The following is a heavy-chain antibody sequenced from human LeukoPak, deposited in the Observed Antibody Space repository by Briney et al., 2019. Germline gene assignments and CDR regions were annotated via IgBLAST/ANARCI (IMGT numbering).Heavy chain of an antibody. CDR2: ISSSSSYI. CDR3: ARKEYSSSGNWFDP. V-gene: IGHV3-21*01. J-gene: IGHJ5*02. CDR1: GFTFSSYS. Sequence: GGSLRLSCAASGFTFSSYSMNWVRQAPGRGLEWVSSISSSSSYIYYADSVKGRFTISRDNAKNSLYLQMNSLRAEDTAVYYCARKEYSSSGNWFDPWGQGTLVTVSS. D-gene: IGHD6-6*01.